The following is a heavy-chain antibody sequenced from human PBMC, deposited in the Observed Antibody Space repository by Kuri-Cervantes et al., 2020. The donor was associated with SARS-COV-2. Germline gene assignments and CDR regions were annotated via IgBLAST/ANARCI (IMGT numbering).Heavy chain of an antibody. CDR3: ARDQAYFVGVVRRGWVYYYYGVDV. J-gene: IGHJ6*02. CDR1: GFTFSSYV. Sequence: GESLKISCAASGFTFSSYVMHWVRQAPGRGLEWVAVISYDGSNKYYADSVKGRFTISRDNSKNTLYLQMNSLRAEDTAVYYCARDQAYFVGVVRRGWVYYYYGVDVWGQGTTVTVSS. V-gene: IGHV3-30-3*01. CDR2: ISYDGSNK. D-gene: IGHD3-3*01.